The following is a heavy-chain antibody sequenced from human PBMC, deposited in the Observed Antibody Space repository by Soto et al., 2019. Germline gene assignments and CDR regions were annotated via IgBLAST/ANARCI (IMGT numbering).Heavy chain of an antibody. CDR1: GFTFSRYS. CDR3: ARHPERIAQIGWFDP. J-gene: IGHJ5*02. D-gene: IGHD6-13*01. CDR2: ISSSSSTI. Sequence: RLSCAAAGFTFSRYSINWVRPAPGKGLEWVSYISSSSSTIYYADSVKGRFTISRDNAKNSLYLQMNSLRAEDTAVYYCARHPERIAQIGWFDPWGQGTLVTVSS. V-gene: IGHV3-48*01.